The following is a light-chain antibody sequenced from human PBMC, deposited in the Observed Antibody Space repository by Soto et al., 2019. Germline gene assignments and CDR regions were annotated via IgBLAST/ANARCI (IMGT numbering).Light chain of an antibody. CDR1: QSVKNY. V-gene: IGKV1-39*01. Sequence: DIQLTQSPSSLSASVGDTVTITCRAGQSVKNYLNWYQLKPGKVPKLLIYAASALQSGVPGRFVGGTSGTDFTLTIITLQPEDFATYFCQQTYTDRQTFGQGTKLEI. CDR2: AAS. J-gene: IGKJ2*01. CDR3: QQTYTDRQT.